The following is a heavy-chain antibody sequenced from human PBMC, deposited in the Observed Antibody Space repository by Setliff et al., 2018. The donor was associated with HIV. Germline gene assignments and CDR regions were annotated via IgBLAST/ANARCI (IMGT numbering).Heavy chain of an antibody. J-gene: IGHJ6*03. V-gene: IGHV4-4*07. CDR3: ARVDAHSYYYYIDV. CDR2: IYTSGST. Sequence: SXXLSLTXSVSDXSFXXXWXXXXXXPAGKGLEWIGHIYTSGSTNXXLSLXXXVTISVDTSKHQLSLQLSSVTAADTAVYHCARVDAHSYYYYIDVWGKGTTVTVSS. CDR1: DXSFXXXW.